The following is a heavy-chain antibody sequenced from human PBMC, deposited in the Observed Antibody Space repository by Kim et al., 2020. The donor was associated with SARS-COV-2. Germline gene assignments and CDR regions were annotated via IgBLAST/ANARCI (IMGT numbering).Heavy chain of an antibody. CDR2: IIFTFGTA. V-gene: IGHV1-69*13. J-gene: IGHJ4*02. D-gene: IGHD6-19*01. CDR1: GGTLSSYA. Sequence: SVKVSCKASGGTLSSYAISWVRQAPGQGPERMGGIIFTFGTANYAQKSQGRVTITADESTSTDYMELSSLRPEDTAASHCVRKGLIAVAGTFDYWGQGT. CDR3: VRKGLIAVAGTFDY.